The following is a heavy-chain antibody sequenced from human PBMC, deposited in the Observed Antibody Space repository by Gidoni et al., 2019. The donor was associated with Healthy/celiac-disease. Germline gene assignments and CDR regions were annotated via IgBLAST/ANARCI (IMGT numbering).Heavy chain of an antibody. CDR1: GGSISSSSYY. J-gene: IGHJ3*02. CDR2: IYYSGST. D-gene: IGHD3-9*01. Sequence: QLQLQESGPGLVKPSETLSLTCTVSGGSISSSSYYWGWIRQPPGKGLEWIGRIYYSGSTYYNPSLKSRATISVDTSKNQFSLKLSSVTAADTAVYYCARADGIYDILTGYYLGAFDIWGQGTMVTVSS. CDR3: ARADGIYDILTGYYLGAFDI. V-gene: IGHV4-39*01.